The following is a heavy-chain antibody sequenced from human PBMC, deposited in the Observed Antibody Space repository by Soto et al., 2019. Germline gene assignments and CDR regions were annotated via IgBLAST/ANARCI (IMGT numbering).Heavy chain of an antibody. V-gene: IGHV4-34*01. CDR3: ARGGVLESVYSSRRRGYFDY. CDR2: INHSGST. Sequence: QVQLQQWGAGLLKPSETLSLTCAVYGGSFSGYYWSWIRQPPGKGLEWIGEINHSGSTNYNPSRKSRVTLSVDTSKNQISLKLSSVTAADTAVYYCARGGVLESVYSSRRRGYFDYWGQGTLVTVSS. D-gene: IGHD6-13*01. CDR1: GGSFSGYY. J-gene: IGHJ4*02.